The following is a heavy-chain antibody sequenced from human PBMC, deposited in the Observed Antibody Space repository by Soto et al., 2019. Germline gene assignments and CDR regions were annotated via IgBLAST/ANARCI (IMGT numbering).Heavy chain of an antibody. CDR1: GFTFSSYG. J-gene: IGHJ6*02. CDR2: ISYDGSNK. Sequence: QVQLVESGGGVVQPGRSLRLSCAASGFTFSSYGMHWVRQAPGKGLEWVAVISYDGSNKYYADSVKGRFTISRDNSKNTLYLQLNRLRAEGTAVYYCAKAGQAMVGFRGSEYYGMDVWGQGTTVTVSS. V-gene: IGHV3-30*18. CDR3: AKAGQAMVGFRGSEYYGMDV. D-gene: IGHD5-18*01.